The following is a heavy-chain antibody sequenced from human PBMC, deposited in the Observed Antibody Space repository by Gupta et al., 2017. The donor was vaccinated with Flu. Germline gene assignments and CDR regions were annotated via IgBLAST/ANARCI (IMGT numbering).Heavy chain of an antibody. CDR3: ARDYYGDYFDY. Sequence: QVQLQESGPGLVKPSQTLSLTCTVSGGSISSGSYYWSWIRQPAGKGLEWIGRIYTSGSTNYNPSLKSRVTISVDTSKNQFSLKRSPVTAADTAVYYCARDYYGDYFDYWGQGTLVTVSS. J-gene: IGHJ4*02. CDR2: IYTSGST. CDR1: GGSISSGSYY. D-gene: IGHD4-17*01. V-gene: IGHV4-61*02.